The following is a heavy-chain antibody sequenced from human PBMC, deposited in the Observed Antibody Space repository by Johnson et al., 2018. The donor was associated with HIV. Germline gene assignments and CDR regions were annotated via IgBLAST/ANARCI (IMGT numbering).Heavy chain of an antibody. Sequence: VQLVESGGGLVQPGWSLRLSCAASGFTVSSNYMSWVRQAPGKGLEWVSVIYSGGSTYYADSVKGRFTISRDNAKNSLYLQMNSLRAEDTALYYCARYSGSYYTIAFDIWGQGTMVTVSS. CDR2: IYSGGST. D-gene: IGHD1-26*01. CDR3: ARYSGSYYTIAFDI. V-gene: IGHV3-66*01. CDR1: GFTVSSNY. J-gene: IGHJ3*02.